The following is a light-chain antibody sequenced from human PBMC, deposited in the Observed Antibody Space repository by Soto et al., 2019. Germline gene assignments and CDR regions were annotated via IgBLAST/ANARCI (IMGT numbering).Light chain of an antibody. CDR3: QQYNSYWT. Sequence: DIQMTQSPSTLSASVGDRVTITCRASQSISSWLAWYQQKPGKAPKLLIYDASSLESGVTSRFSGSGSGTEFTLTISSLHPDDFATYYCQQYNSYWTFGKGTKVEIK. V-gene: IGKV1-5*01. CDR1: QSISSW. J-gene: IGKJ1*01. CDR2: DAS.